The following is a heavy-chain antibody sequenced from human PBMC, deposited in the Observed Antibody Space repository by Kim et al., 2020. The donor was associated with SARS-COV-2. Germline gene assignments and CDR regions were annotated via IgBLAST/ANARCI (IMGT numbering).Heavy chain of an antibody. Sequence: SETLSLTCAVSGGSISSGGYSWSWIRQPPGKGLEWIGYIYHSGSTYYNPSLKSRVTISVDRSKNQFSLKLSSVTAADTAVYYCARVNFSSGWPGGFDPWGQGTLVTVSS. D-gene: IGHD6-19*01. CDR3: ARVNFSSGWPGGFDP. J-gene: IGHJ5*02. CDR1: GGSISSGGYS. V-gene: IGHV4-30-2*01. CDR2: IYHSGST.